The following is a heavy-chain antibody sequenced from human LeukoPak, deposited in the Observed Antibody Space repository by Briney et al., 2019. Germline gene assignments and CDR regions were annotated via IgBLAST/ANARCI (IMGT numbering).Heavy chain of an antibody. CDR1: GFTFSSYS. D-gene: IGHD4-11*01. CDR3: ARSGQYHYYYYMDV. V-gene: IGHV3-21*01. Sequence: GGSLRLSCAASGFTFSSYSMNWVRQAPGKGLEWVSSISSGSSYIYYADSVKGRFTISRDNAKNSLYLQMNSLRAEDTAVYYCARSGQYHYYYYMDVWGKGTTVTVSS. J-gene: IGHJ6*03. CDR2: ISSGSSYI.